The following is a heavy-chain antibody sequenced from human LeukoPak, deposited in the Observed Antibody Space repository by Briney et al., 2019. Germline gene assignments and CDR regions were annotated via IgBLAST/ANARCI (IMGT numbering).Heavy chain of an antibody. CDR3: ANQARRTGYYFDY. CDR2: NSSSGGST. V-gene: IGHV3-23*01. J-gene: IGHJ4*02. Sequence: GGSLRLSCAASGFTFSSYAMSWVRRAPGKGLEWVSSNSSSGGSTYYADSVKGRFTVSRNNSKNTLYLQMSSPRAEDTAVYYCANQARRTGYYFDYWGQRTLVTVSS. CDR1: GFTFSSYA.